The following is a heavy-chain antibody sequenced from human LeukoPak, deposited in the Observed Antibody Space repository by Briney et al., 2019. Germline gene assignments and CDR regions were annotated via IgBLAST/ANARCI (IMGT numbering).Heavy chain of an antibody. Sequence: SVKVSCKASGGTFSSYAISWVRQAPGQGLEWMGGIIPIFGTANYAQKFQGRVTITADESTSTAYMELSSLRSEDTAVYYCARSRKLGAGNWFDPWGQGTLVTVSS. CDR1: GGTFSSYA. J-gene: IGHJ5*02. D-gene: IGHD1-14*01. V-gene: IGHV1-69*13. CDR2: IIPIFGTA. CDR3: ARSRKLGAGNWFDP.